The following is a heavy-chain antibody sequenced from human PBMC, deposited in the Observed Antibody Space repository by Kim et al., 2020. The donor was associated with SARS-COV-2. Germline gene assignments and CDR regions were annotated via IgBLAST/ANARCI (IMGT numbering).Heavy chain of an antibody. CDR1: GFTFSSYA. J-gene: IGHJ4*02. Sequence: GGSLRLSCAASGFTFSSYAMSWVRQAPGKGLEWVSAISGSGGSTYYADSGKGRFTISRDNSKNTLYLQMNSLRAEDTAVYYCAKDPLVLRYFDWLNDYWGQGTLVTVSS. D-gene: IGHD3-9*01. CDR3: AKDPLVLRYFDWLNDY. V-gene: IGHV3-23*01. CDR2: ISGSGGST.